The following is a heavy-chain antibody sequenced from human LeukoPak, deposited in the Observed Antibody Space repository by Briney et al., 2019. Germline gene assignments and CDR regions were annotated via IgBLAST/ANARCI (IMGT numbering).Heavy chain of an antibody. V-gene: IGHV3-33*01. J-gene: IGHJ4*02. Sequence: GGSLRLSCAASGFTFSSYGIHWVRQAPGKGVEGVAVICYDGSNKYYPDSVKGRFTISRDNSKNPLYLQMNSLRAEDTAVYYCAAEDYYDSSGYYYPYGYWGQGTLVTVSS. CDR3: AAEDYYDSSGYYYPYGY. CDR2: ICYDGSNK. CDR1: GFTFSSYG. D-gene: IGHD3-22*01.